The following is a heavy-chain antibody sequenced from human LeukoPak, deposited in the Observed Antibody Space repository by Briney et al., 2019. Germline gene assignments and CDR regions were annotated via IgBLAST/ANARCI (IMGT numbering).Heavy chain of an antibody. J-gene: IGHJ4*02. CDR2: INSDGSST. V-gene: IGHV3-74*01. CDR3: ASWSSSPRQWDY. D-gene: IGHD2-8*01. CDR1: GFTFSSYW. Sequence: GGSLRLSCAASGFTFSSYWMHWVRQAPGKGLVWVSRINSDGSSTSYADSVKGRFTISRDNAKNTLYLQMNSLSAEDTAVYYCASWSSSPRQWDYWGQGTLVTVSS.